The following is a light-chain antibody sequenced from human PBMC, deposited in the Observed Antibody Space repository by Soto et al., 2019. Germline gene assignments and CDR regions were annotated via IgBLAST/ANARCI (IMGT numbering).Light chain of an antibody. V-gene: IGLV1-44*01. CDR2: SNN. CDR3: AAWDASLNGWV. J-gene: IGLJ3*02. Sequence: QSVLTQPPSASGTPGQRVTISCSGSSSNIGSNTVNWYQQLPGTAPKLLIYSNNHRPSGGPDRFSASKSATSASLAISGLQHADEADYYCAAWDASLNGWVFGGGTQLTVL. CDR1: SSNIGSNT.